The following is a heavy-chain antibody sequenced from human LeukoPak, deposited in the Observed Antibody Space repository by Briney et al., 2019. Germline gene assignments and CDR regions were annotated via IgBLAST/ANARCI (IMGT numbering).Heavy chain of an antibody. J-gene: IGHJ4*02. CDR3: ARDSYDYVWGSYSYPYFDY. Sequence: SETLSLTCTVSGYSISSGYYWGWIRQPPGKGLEWIGSIYHSGSTDYNPSLKSRVTISVDTSKNQFSLKLSSVTAADTAVYYCARDSYDYVWGSYSYPYFDYWGQGTLVTVSS. CDR1: GYSISSGYY. D-gene: IGHD3-16*01. V-gene: IGHV4-38-2*02. CDR2: IYHSGST.